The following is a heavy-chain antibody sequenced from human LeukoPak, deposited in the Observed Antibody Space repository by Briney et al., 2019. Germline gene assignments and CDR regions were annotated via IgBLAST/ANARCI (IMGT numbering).Heavy chain of an antibody. CDR1: GFTFSSSA. Sequence: GGSLRLSCAASGFTFSSSAMSWVRQAPGKGLEWVANIKQDGSEKYYVDSVKGRFTISRDNAKNSLYLQMNSLRAEDTAVYYCARSGGDYFDYWGEGTLVTVSS. J-gene: IGHJ4*02. V-gene: IGHV3-7*01. CDR2: IKQDGSEK. D-gene: IGHD1-1*01. CDR3: ARSGGDYFDY.